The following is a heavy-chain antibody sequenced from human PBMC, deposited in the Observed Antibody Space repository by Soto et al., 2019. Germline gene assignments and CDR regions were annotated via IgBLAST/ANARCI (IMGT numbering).Heavy chain of an antibody. CDR2: MNPNSGNT. Sequence: GASVKVSCKASGYTFTSYDMNWVRQATGQGLEWMGWMNPNSGNTGYAQKFQGRVTMTRNTSISTAYMELSSLRSEDTAVYYCARGNYDFWSGPKMNWFDPWGQGTLVTVSS. CDR1: GYTFTSYD. D-gene: IGHD3-3*01. V-gene: IGHV1-8*01. CDR3: ARGNYDFWSGPKMNWFDP. J-gene: IGHJ5*02.